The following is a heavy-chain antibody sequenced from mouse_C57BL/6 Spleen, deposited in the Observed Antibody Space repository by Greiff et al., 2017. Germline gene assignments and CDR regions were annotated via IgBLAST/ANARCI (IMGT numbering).Heavy chain of an antibody. CDR1: GYSITSGYH. D-gene: IGHD2-4*01. CDR3: AREGDDYDSAY. Sequence: EVQLVESGPGLVKPSQSLSLTCSVTGYSITSGYHWNWIRQFPGNKLEWMGYISYDGSNNYNPSLKNRISITRDTSKNQFFLKLNSVTTEDTATXYCAREGDDYDSAYWGQGTLVTVSA. J-gene: IGHJ3*01. V-gene: IGHV3-6*01. CDR2: ISYDGSN.